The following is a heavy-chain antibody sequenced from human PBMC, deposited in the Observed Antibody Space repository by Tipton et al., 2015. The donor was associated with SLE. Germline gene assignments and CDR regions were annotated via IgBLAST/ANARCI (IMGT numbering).Heavy chain of an antibody. V-gene: IGHV4-31*03. Sequence: TLSLTCTVSGGSISGGGYYWSWIRQHPGKGLEWIGYIYYSGSTYYNPSLKSRVTISVDTSKNQFSLKLSSVTAADTAVYYCAREGQLVPNWFDPWGQGTLVTVSS. CDR2: IYYSGST. CDR3: AREGQLVPNWFDP. D-gene: IGHD6-6*01. J-gene: IGHJ5*02. CDR1: GGSISGGGYY.